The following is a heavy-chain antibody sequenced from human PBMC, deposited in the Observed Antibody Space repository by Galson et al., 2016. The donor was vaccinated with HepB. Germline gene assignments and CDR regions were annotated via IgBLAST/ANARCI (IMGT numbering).Heavy chain of an antibody. J-gene: IGHJ6*02. V-gene: IGHV3-48*02. Sequence: SLRLSCAASGFTFSSYSMNWVRQAPGKGLEWVSYISSSGSTIYYADSVKGRFTISSNIAQNSLYLQMNSRRDEDTAVYYRAKDGGQQVVRWERLRKVYYYYAMDGWGQGTTVTVSS. CDR2: ISSSGSTI. CDR3: AKDGGQQVVRWERLRKVYYYYAMDG. D-gene: IGHD6-13*01. CDR1: GFTFSSYS.